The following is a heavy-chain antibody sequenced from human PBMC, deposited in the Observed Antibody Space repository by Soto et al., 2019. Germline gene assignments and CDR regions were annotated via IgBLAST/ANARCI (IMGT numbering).Heavy chain of an antibody. D-gene: IGHD3-22*01. CDR1: GYSFAGYW. J-gene: IGHJ4*02. CDR3: ARQIYDSDTGPHFQYYFDS. V-gene: IGHV5-10-1*01. Sequence: GSLKISCKGSGYSFAGYWITWVRQKPGKGLEWMGRIDPSDSQTYYSPSFRGHVTISVTKSITTVFLQWSSLRASDTAMYYCARQIYDSDTGPHFQYYFDSWGQGTPVTVSS. CDR2: IDPSDSQT.